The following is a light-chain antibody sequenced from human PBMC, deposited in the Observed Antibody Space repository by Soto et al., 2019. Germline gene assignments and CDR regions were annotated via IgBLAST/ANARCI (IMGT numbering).Light chain of an antibody. Sequence: SYELTQPPSVSVSPGQTASITCSGDKLGDKYVCWYHQKPGQSPVLVIYQDSKRPSGIPERFSGSNSGNTATLTISGTQPMDEADYYCQAGDRSTGVFGTGNKVTVL. J-gene: IGLJ1*01. V-gene: IGLV3-1*01. CDR1: KLGDKY. CDR2: QDS. CDR3: QAGDRSTGV.